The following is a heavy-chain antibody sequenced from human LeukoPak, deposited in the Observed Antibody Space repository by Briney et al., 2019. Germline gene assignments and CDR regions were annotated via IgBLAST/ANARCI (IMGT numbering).Heavy chain of an antibody. CDR3: ARVYSANGYGSGYYDY. J-gene: IGHJ4*02. Sequence: GGSLRLSCAASGFTFSGYEMNWVRQAPGKGLEWVSAITSTSNHINYADSVKGRFTISRDSANNSLYLQMNSLRAEDTAVYYCARVYSANGYGSGYYDYWGQGTLVTVSS. CDR1: GFTFSGYE. D-gene: IGHD3-10*01. CDR2: ITSTSNHI. V-gene: IGHV3-21*01.